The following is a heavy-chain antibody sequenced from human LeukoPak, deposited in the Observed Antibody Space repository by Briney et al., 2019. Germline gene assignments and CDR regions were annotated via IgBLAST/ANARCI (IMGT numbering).Heavy chain of an antibody. CDR1: GGSISSGDYY. CDR3: ARYQLLYVDWFDP. D-gene: IGHD2-2*02. V-gene: IGHV4-30-4*08. J-gene: IGHJ5*02. CDR2: IYYSGST. Sequence: SQTLSLTCTVSGGSISSGDYYWSWIRQPPGKGLEWIGYIYYSGSTYYNPSLKSRVTISVDTSKNQFSLKLSSVTTADTAVYYCARYQLLYVDWFDPWGQGTLVPVSS.